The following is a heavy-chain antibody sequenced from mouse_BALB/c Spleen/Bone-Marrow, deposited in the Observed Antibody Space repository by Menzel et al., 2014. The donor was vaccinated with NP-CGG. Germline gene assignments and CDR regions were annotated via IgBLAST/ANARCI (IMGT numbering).Heavy chain of an antibody. J-gene: IGHJ4*01. CDR2: ISTYSGNT. Sequence: LVESGPELVRPGVSVKISCKGSGYTFTDYAMHWVKQSHAKSLEWIGVISTYSGNTNYNQKFKGKATMTVDKSSSTAYMELARLTSEDSAIYHCASYGSSYYAMDYWGQGTSVTGSS. V-gene: IGHV1-67*01. CDR3: ASYGSSYYAMDY. D-gene: IGHD1-1*01. CDR1: GYTFTDYA.